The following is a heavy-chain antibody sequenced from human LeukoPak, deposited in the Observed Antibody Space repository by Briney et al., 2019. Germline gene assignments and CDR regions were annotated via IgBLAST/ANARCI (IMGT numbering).Heavy chain of an antibody. CDR1: GFTFSSYS. CDR3: ARVTTYYYYMDV. J-gene: IGHJ6*03. CDR2: ISSSSSTI. D-gene: IGHD1/OR15-1a*01. Sequence: GGSLRLSCAASGFTFSSYSTNWVRQAPGKGLEWVSYISSSSSTIYYADSVKGRFTISRDNAKNSLYLQMNNLRAEDTAVYYCARVTTYYYYMDVWGKGTTVTVSS. V-gene: IGHV3-48*01.